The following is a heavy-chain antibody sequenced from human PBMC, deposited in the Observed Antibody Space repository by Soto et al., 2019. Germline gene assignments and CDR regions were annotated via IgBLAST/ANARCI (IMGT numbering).Heavy chain of an antibody. CDR1: GFTFDDYA. Sequence: GGSLRLSCAASGFTFDDYAMHWVRQAPGKGLEWVSGISWNSGSIGYADSVKGRFTISRDNAKNSLYLQMNSLRAEDTALYYRAKDTGNSYGNYYMDVWGKGTTVTVSS. CDR2: ISWNSGSI. CDR3: AKDTGNSYGNYYMDV. V-gene: IGHV3-9*01. J-gene: IGHJ6*03. D-gene: IGHD3-10*01.